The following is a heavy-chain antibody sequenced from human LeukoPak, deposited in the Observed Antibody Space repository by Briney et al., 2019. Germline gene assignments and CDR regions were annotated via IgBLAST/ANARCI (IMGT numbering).Heavy chain of an antibody. CDR1: GFTFSDYS. V-gene: IGHV3-48*01. D-gene: IGHD2-2*02. J-gene: IGHJ3*01. Sequence: PGGSLRLSCAASGFTFSDYSMNWVRQAPGKGLEWVSHTSSSRSAIYYADSVRGRFTNSRDNAKNSLYLQMNSLRAEDTAVYFCVRALYIISDRAFDLWGQGTMVTVSS. CDR3: VRALYIISDRAFDL. CDR2: TSSSRSAI.